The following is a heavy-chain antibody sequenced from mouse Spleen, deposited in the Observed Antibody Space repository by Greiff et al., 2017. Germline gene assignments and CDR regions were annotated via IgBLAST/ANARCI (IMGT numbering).Heavy chain of an antibody. Sequence: EVKLMESGGGLVKLGGSLKLSCAASGFTFSSYAMSWVRQTPEKRLEWVATISSGGGNTYYPDSVKGRFTISRDNAKNTLYLQMSSLKSEDTAMCYCARHLGGTYYAMDYWGQGTSVTASS. J-gene: IGHJ4*01. CDR3: ARHLGGTYYAMDY. CDR2: ISSGGGNT. CDR1: GFTFSSYA. V-gene: IGHV5-9*04.